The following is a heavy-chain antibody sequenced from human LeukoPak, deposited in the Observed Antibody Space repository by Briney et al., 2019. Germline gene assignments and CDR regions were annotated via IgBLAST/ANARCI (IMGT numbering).Heavy chain of an antibody. Sequence: SETLSLTCAVSGGSISSGPYYWSWIRQPPGKGLEWIGYIYYTGSTSYNPSLKSRVTMSLDASKNQFSLELNSVTPADTAVYYCARGGNYWPQWWFDPWGRGTLVSVSS. D-gene: IGHD1-26*01. J-gene: IGHJ5*02. CDR3: ARGGNYWPQWWFDP. CDR2: IYYTGST. V-gene: IGHV4-61*01. CDR1: GGSISSGPYY.